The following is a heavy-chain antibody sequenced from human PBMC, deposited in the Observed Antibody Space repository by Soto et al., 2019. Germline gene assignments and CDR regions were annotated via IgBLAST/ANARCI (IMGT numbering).Heavy chain of an antibody. V-gene: IGHV1-3*01. CDR2: INAGNGNR. J-gene: IGHJ5*02. D-gene: IGHD7-27*01. CDR3: ARQANWGDHAWFDP. CDR1: GYTFTSFV. Sequence: ASVKVSCKASGYTFTSFVMHWVRQAPGQRLEWMGSINAGNGNRKYSQRFQGRVTITRDTSASTAYMELSNLRSEDTAVYYCARQANWGDHAWFDPWGQGTLVTVSS.